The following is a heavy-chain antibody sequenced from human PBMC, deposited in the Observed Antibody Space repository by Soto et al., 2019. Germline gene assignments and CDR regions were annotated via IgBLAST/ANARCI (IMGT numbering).Heavy chain of an antibody. Sequence: QLQESGPGLVKASETLSLTCTVSGGSISSTDHYWGWIRQPPGKGLEWLGSIYYAGSTFHNPSTKRPATISVDTSRNKFSRRLRSVTASDTAVYYCARLVFHCLRGSCDDYNFYGLDVWGQATTVTAS. J-gene: IGHJ6*02. CDR3: ARLVFHCLRGSCDDYNFYGLDV. CDR2: IYYAGST. D-gene: IGHD2-15*01. V-gene: IGHV4-39*01. CDR1: GGSISSTDHY.